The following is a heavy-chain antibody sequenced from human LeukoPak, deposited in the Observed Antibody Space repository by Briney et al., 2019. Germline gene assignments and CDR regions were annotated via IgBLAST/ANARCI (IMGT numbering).Heavy chain of an antibody. CDR2: ISSNGGST. CDR3: VSRHCSSTSCSHDAFDI. CDR1: GFTFSSYA. V-gene: IGHV3-64D*09. D-gene: IGHD2-2*01. J-gene: IGHJ3*02. Sequence: GGSLRLSCSASGFTFSSYAMSWVRQAPGKGLEYVSAISSNGGSTYYADSVKGRFTISRDNSKNTLYLQMSSLRAEDTAAYYCVSRHCSSTSCSHDAFDIWGQGTMVTVSS.